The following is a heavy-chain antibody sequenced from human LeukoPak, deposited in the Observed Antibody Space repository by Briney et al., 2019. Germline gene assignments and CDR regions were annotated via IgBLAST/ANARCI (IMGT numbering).Heavy chain of an antibody. CDR3: AKENRPYLEWLLPRHYYYYMDV. V-gene: IGHV3-33*06. D-gene: IGHD3-3*01. J-gene: IGHJ6*03. CDR2: IWYDGSNK. CDR1: GFTFSSYG. Sequence: GGSLRLSCAASGFTFSSYGMHWVRQAPGKGLEWVAVIWYDGSNKYYADSVKGRFTISRDNSKNTLYLQMNSLRAEDTAVYYCAKENRPYLEWLLPRHYYYYMDVWGKGTTVTVSS.